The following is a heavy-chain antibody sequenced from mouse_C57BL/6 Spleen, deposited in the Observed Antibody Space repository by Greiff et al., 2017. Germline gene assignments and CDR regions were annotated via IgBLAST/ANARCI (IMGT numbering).Heavy chain of an antibody. CDR2: INPGSGGT. Sequence: VKLQESGAELVRPGTSVTVSCKASGYAFTNYLIEWVKQRPGQGLEWIGVINPGSGGTNYNEKFKGKATLTADKSSSTAYMQLSSLTSEYSAVYFCALEAFAYWGQGTLVTVSA. CDR3: ALEAFAY. J-gene: IGHJ3*01. V-gene: IGHV1-54*01. CDR1: GYAFTNYL.